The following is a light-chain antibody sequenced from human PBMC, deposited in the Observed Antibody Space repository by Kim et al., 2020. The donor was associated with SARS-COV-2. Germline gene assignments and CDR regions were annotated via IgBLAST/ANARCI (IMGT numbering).Light chain of an antibody. CDR3: QQYNNWPL. CDR1: QRVSSH. J-gene: IGKJ4*01. V-gene: IGKV3-15*01. CDR2: GAS. Sequence: CLSHGERATLSCRARQRVSSHLAGDHQTPGQAPRLLIYGASTRATGIPARFSGSGSGTEFTLTISSLQSEDFAVYYCQQYNNWPLFGGGTKVDIK.